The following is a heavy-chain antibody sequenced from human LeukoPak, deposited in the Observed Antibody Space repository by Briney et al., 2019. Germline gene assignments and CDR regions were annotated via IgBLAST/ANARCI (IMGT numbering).Heavy chain of an antibody. CDR3: ARVVWFGELLRYYGMDV. V-gene: IGHV4-4*02. D-gene: IGHD3-10*01. Sequence: PSETLSLTCAVSGGSISSSNWWSWVRQPPGKGLEWIGEIYHSGSTNYNPSFKSRVTISVDKSKNQFSLKLSSVTAADTAVYYCARVVWFGELLRYYGMDVWGQGTTVTVSS. CDR2: IYHSGST. CDR1: GGSISSSNW. J-gene: IGHJ6*02.